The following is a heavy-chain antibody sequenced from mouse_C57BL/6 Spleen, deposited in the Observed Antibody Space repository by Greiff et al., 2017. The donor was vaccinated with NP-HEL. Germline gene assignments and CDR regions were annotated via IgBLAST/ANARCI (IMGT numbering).Heavy chain of an antibody. CDR2: IIYDGSH. Sequence: VQLKQSGPGLVKPSQSLSLTCSVTGYSITSGYYWNWLRQFPGNKLEWMGYIIYDGSHNYNPSLHHRIAITRYTSKNQFFLKLNTVTTEDTATYYCARNYDYDGLYAMDYWGQGTSVTVSS. D-gene: IGHD2-4*01. CDR1: GYSITSGYY. CDR3: ARNYDYDGLYAMDY. J-gene: IGHJ4*01. V-gene: IGHV3-6*01.